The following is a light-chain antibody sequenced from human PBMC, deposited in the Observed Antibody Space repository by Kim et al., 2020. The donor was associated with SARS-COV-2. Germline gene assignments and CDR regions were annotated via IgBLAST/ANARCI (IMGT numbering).Light chain of an antibody. J-gene: IGLJ2*01. CDR1: NIGSKN. CDR2: RDS. V-gene: IGLV3-9*01. Sequence: VALGQTARITCGGNNIGSKNVHWYQQKPGQAPVLVIYRDSNRPSGIPERFSGSNSGNTATLTISRAQAGDEADYYCQVWDSNTEVFGGGTQLTVL. CDR3: QVWDSNTEV.